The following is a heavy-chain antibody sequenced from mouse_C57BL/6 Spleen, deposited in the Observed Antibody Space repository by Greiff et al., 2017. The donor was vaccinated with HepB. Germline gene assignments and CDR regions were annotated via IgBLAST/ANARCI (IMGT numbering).Heavy chain of an antibody. V-gene: IGHV1-72*01. Sequence: QVQLQQPGAELVKPGASVKLSCKASGYTFTSYWMHWVKQRPGRGLEWIGRIDPNSGGTKYNEKFKSKATLTVDKPSSTAYTQLSSLTSEDSAVYYCASTVVATDYAMDYWGQGTSVTVSS. CDR3: ASTVVATDYAMDY. CDR1: GYTFTSYW. J-gene: IGHJ4*01. D-gene: IGHD1-1*01. CDR2: IDPNSGGT.